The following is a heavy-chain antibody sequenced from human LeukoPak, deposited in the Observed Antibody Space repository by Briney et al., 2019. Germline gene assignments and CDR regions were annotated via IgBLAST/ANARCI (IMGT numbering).Heavy chain of an antibody. Sequence: GGSLRLSCAASGFTFSSYGMRWVRQAPGKGLEWVAFIRYDGSNKYYAGYVKGRFTISRDNSKNTLYLQMNSLRAEDTAVYYCAKDRGPYDSSGYLAYWGQGTLVTVSS. CDR2: IRYDGSNK. D-gene: IGHD3-22*01. CDR3: AKDRGPYDSSGYLAY. J-gene: IGHJ4*02. CDR1: GFTFSSYG. V-gene: IGHV3-30*02.